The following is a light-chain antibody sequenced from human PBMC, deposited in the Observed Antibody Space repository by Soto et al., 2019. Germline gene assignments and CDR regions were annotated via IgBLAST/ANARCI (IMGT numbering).Light chain of an antibody. CDR1: QSISMY. J-gene: IGKJ4*01. CDR3: QQLNSYPLT. Sequence: DIQMTQSPSSLSASVGDRVTMTCRASQSISMYLNWYQQKPGKAPKLLIYGASNLQSGVPSRFSGSGSGTDFTLTISSLQPEDFATYYCQQLNSYPLTFGGGTKVDNK. CDR2: GAS. V-gene: IGKV1-39*01.